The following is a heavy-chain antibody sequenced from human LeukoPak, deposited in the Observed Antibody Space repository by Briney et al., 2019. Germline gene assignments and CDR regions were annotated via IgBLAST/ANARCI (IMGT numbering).Heavy chain of an antibody. CDR1: GYSFTSYW. D-gene: IGHD3-22*01. V-gene: IGHV5-51*01. Sequence: GESLKISCKGSGYSFTSYWIGWVRQMPGKGLEWMGIIYPGDSDTRYSPSFQGQVTISADKSISTAYLQWSSLKASDTAMYYCARVPYSSGYYYDWYIDLRGRGTLVTVSS. CDR3: ARVPYSSGYYYDWYIDL. J-gene: IGHJ2*01. CDR2: IYPGDSDT.